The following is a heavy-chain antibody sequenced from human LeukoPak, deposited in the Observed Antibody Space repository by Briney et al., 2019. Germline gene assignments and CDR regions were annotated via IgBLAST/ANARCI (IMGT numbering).Heavy chain of an antibody. D-gene: IGHD3-10*01. CDR3: ARAGSHWHYVY. V-gene: IGHV3-23*01. CDR1: GFTFSSYA. Sequence: GGSLRLSCAASGFTFSSYAMSWVRQAPGKGLEWVSAISGSGGSTCYADSVKGRFTISRDNSKNTLYLQMNSLRAEDTAVYYCARAGSHWHYVYWGQGTVVTVSS. J-gene: IGHJ4*02. CDR2: ISGSGGST.